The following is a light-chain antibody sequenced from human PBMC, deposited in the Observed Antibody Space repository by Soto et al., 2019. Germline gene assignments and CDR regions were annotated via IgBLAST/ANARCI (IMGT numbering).Light chain of an antibody. CDR2: DAS. CDR1: QSISDT. CDR3: QQYNSYPYT. Sequence: ELVKPQSPVTLSVSPGGRATLSCRASQSISDTLAWYQQKPGQAPRLLIYDASTLESGGPSGFSGSGSGTEFTLTISSLQPDDSATYYCQQYNSYPYTFGQGTKVDIK. J-gene: IGKJ2*01. V-gene: IGKV3-15*01.